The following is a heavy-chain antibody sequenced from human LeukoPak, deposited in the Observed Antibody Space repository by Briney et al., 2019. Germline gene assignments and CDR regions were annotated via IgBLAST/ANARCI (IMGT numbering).Heavy chain of an antibody. CDR3: ARVTLDMEWLSGLGY. CDR2: INPNSGGT. J-gene: IGHJ4*02. D-gene: IGHD3-3*01. Sequence: ASVKVSCKASGYTFTGYNMHWVRQAPGQGLEWMGWINPNSGGTNYAQKFQGRVTMTRDTSISTAYMELSRLRSDDTAVYYCARVTLDMEWLSGLGYWGQGTLVTVSS. V-gene: IGHV1-2*02. CDR1: GYTFTGYN.